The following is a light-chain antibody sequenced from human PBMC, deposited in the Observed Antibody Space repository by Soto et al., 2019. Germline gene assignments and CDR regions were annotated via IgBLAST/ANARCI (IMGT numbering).Light chain of an antibody. CDR3: QQYYNTPRT. V-gene: IGKV4-1*01. CDR2: WAS. Sequence: DIVMTKSPDSLAVSLGGRATINCKSTQRVLYSSNNKNYLAWYQQKPGQSPKLLIYWASTRDSGVPDRFSGSGSGTDFTLTISSLQAEDVAVYYCQQYYNTPRTFGGGTKVEIK. CDR1: QRVLYSSNNKNY. J-gene: IGKJ4*01.